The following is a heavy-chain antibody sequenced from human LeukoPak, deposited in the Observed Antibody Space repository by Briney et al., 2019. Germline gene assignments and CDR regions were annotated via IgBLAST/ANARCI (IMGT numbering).Heavy chain of an antibody. CDR3: ARSDADYGDQLYYYYGMDV. J-gene: IGHJ6*02. V-gene: IGHV3-21*01. Sequence: PGGSLRLSCAASGFTFSSYWMHWVRQAPGKGLEWVSSISSSSSYIYYADSVKGRFTISRDNAKNSLYLQMNSLRAEDTAVYYCARSDADYGDQLYYYYGMDVWGQGTTVTVSS. D-gene: IGHD4-17*01. CDR1: GFTFSSYW. CDR2: ISSSSSYI.